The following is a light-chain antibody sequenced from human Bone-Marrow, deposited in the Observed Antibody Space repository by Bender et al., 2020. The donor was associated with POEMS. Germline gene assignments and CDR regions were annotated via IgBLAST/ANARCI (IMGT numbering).Light chain of an antibody. CDR3: YSAADNNVGV. V-gene: IGLV3-27*01. Sequence: SYELTQPSSVSVSPGQTARITCSGDVLPKKYARWFQQKPGQAPVLVIYKDSERPSGIPERFSGSSSGTTVTLTISGAQVEDEADYYCYSAADNNVGVFGGGTKLTVL. CDR2: KDS. J-gene: IGLJ2*01. CDR1: VLPKKY.